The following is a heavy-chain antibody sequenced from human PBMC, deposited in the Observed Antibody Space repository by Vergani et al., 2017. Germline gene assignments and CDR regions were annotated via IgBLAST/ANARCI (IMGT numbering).Heavy chain of an antibody. V-gene: IGHV3-23*01. J-gene: IGHJ3*02. D-gene: IGHD6-19*01. CDR2: PSASDRRT. CDR3: AKVGRSEVAGTFGAFDI. CDR1: GFTFIMHA. Sequence: EVQLLESGGDLVQPGGSLRFSCAAPGFTFIMHAMSWVRQALGKGLEWVSTPSASDRRTHYADSVKGRFTISRDNSKNTLFLHMNSLRPEDTAVYYCAKVGRSEVAGTFGAFDIWGQETMVTVSS.